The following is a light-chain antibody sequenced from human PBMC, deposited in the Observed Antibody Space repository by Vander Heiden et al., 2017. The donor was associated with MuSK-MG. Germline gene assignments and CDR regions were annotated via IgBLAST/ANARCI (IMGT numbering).Light chain of an antibody. V-gene: IGKV1-8*01. Sequence: AIRMTQSPSSFSASTGDRVTITCRASQGISSYLAWYQQKAGKAPKLLIYAASTLQSGVPSRFSGSGSGTDFTLTISCLQSEDFATYYCQQDDNYPFTFGGGTKVEIK. CDR3: QQDDNYPFT. CDR2: AAS. CDR1: QGISSY. J-gene: IGKJ4*01.